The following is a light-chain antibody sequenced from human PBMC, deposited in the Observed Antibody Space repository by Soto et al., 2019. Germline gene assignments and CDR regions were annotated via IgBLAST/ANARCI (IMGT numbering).Light chain of an antibody. CDR1: QSISSW. V-gene: IGKV1-5*03. CDR3: QQYNSDPWT. CDR2: KAS. J-gene: IGKJ1*01. Sequence: DIQMTQSPSTLSASVGARVTITCRASQSISSWLAWYQQKPGKAPKLLIYKASSLESGVPSRFSGSGSGKEFTLTISSRQPDDVATYYCQQYNSDPWTFGQGTKVEIK.